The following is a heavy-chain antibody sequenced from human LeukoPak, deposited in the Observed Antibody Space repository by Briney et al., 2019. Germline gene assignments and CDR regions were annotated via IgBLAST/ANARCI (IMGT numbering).Heavy chain of an antibody. V-gene: IGHV1-8*02. CDR3: ARGRPPYYYYYLDV. CDR2: MNPNSGNT. J-gene: IGHJ6*03. CDR1: GYTFTSYD. Sequence: GASVKVSCKASGYTFTSYDINWVRQATGQGLEWMGWMNPNSGNTGYAQKFQGSVTMTRNTSISTAYMELSSLRSEDTAAYYCARGRPPYYYYYLDVWGKGTTVTVSS.